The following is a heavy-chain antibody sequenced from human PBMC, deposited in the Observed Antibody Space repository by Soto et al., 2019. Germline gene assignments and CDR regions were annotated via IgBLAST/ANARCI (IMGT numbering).Heavy chain of an antibody. J-gene: IGHJ4*02. CDR1: GFTLTRYS. CDR2: SSSTTNYI. Sequence: EVLLVESGGGLVKPGASLRLSCVTSGFTLTRYSINCIRQAPGKWLEWVSSSSSTTNYIYYGDSMKGRFTISRDNAKNSLYLEMNSLRAEDTAVYYCARESEDLTSNFDYLGQGTLDTVSS. V-gene: IGHV3-21*06. CDR3: ARESEDLTSNFDY.